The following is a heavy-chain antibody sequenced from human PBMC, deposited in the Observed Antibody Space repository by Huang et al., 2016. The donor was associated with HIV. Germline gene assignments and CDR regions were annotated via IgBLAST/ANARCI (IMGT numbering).Heavy chain of an antibody. V-gene: IGHV5-51*01. Sequence: VQLVQSGAEVKKPGESLKISCKGSGYSFSSYWIAWVRQMPGKGLEWMGIIFPAESDATYRPSVEGKVNISADKSIGTAYLQWSSLKASDTAMYYCARRFSSSSGYFDYWGQGSLVTVSS. CDR2: IFPAESDA. D-gene: IGHD6-6*01. J-gene: IGHJ4*02. CDR3: ARRFSSSSGYFDY. CDR1: GYSFSSYW.